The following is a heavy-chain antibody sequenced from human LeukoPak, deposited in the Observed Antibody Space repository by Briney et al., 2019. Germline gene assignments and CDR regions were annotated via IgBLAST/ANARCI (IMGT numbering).Heavy chain of an antibody. Sequence: SETLSLTCTVSSGSIRNSNYYWGWTRQPPGKGLEWIGSIFYDGSSDYNPSLKSRVTMSVHTSKNQFSLNLSSVTAADTAVYYCAISPYCDFIWGSYSIWGQGTMVTVSS. CDR3: AISPYCDFIWGSYSI. J-gene: IGHJ3*02. CDR2: IFYDGSS. CDR1: SGSIRNSNYY. V-gene: IGHV4-39*07. D-gene: IGHD3-16*01.